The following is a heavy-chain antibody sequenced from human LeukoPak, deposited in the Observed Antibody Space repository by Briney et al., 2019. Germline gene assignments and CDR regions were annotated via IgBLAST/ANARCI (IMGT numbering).Heavy chain of an antibody. CDR2: ISGKANSYAT. D-gene: IGHD5-18*01. CDR3: TRLLDTAMIISALDY. Sequence: PGGSLKLSCAASGFTFSGSAIHWVRQASGKGLEWVGRISGKANSYATAYAASVKGRFTISRGDSKNTAYLQMNSLKTEDTAVYYCTRLLDTAMIISALDYWGQGTRVTVSS. J-gene: IGHJ4*02. CDR1: GFTFSGSA. V-gene: IGHV3-73*01.